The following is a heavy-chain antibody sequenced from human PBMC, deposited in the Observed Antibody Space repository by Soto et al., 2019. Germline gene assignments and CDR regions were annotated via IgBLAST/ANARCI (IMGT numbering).Heavy chain of an antibody. D-gene: IGHD4-17*01. CDR1: GFTFSSYA. CDR3: AIFPIYDYGYDDDY. V-gene: IGHV3-23*01. CDR2: ISGSGDTT. Sequence: GGSLILSCTASGFTFSSYARSWIRQAPGEGLDWVSTISGSGDTTYYKDSVKGRFTISRDNSKNTLYLQMNGLRAEDTAVYFCAIFPIYDYGYDDDYWGQGALVTVS. J-gene: IGHJ4*02.